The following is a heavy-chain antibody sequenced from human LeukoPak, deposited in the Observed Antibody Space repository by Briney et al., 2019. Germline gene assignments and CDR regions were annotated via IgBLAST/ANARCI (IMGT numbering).Heavy chain of an antibody. D-gene: IGHD3-3*01. V-gene: IGHV4-39*07. CDR1: GGSISSNSYY. CDR2: IYHSGST. J-gene: IGHJ4*02. CDR3: ARDPYYDFWSGPGSRDYYFDY. Sequence: SETLSLTCTVSGGSISSNSYYWGWIRQPPGKGLEWIGSIYHSGSTYYNPSLKSRVTISVDTSKNQFSLKLSSVTAADTAVYYCARDPYYDFWSGPGSRDYYFDYWGQGTLVTVSS.